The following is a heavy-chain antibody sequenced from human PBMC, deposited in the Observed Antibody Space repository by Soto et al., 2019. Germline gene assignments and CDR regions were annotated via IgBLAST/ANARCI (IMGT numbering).Heavy chain of an antibody. J-gene: IGHJ6*02. CDR1: GFNFSSYT. D-gene: IGHD1-26*01. CDR3: ACGNSRDGMDF. Sequence: EVQLVESGGGLVKPGGSLRLSCAASGFNFSSYTMNWVRQAPGKGLEWVSSCSRSSGYIYYADSVKGRFTISRDNAKNSLFLKMNSLRAEDTAAYYCACGNSRDGMDFSCQGTTVTVSS. CDR2: CSRSSGYI. V-gene: IGHV3-21*06.